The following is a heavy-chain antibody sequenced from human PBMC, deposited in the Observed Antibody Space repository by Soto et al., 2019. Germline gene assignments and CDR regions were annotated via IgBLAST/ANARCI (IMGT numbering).Heavy chain of an antibody. J-gene: IGHJ6*02. CDR2: INSDGSST. D-gene: IGHD5-18*01. CDR1: GFTFSSYW. Sequence: GGSLRLSCAASGFTFSSYWMHWVRQAPGKGLVWVSRINSDGSSTSYADSVKGRFTISRDNAKNTLYLQMNSLRAEDTAVYYCARDQLWYPLYYYGMDVWGQGTTVTVSS. CDR3: ARDQLWYPLYYYGMDV. V-gene: IGHV3-74*01.